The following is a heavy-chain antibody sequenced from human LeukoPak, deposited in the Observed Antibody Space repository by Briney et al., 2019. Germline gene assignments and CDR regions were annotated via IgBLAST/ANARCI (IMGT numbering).Heavy chain of an antibody. D-gene: IGHD2-15*01. CDR3: ASTSGYCSGGNCYSAFDY. Sequence: PSESLSLTCTVSGGSISSYYWSWVRQPPEKGLEWIGYIYDSGTTSYNPSLKSRATISVDTSRNQFSLKLTSVTAADTAVYYCASTSGYCSGGNCYSAFDYWGQGTLVTVSS. V-gene: IGHV4-59*01. CDR1: GGSISSYY. CDR2: IYDSGTT. J-gene: IGHJ4*02.